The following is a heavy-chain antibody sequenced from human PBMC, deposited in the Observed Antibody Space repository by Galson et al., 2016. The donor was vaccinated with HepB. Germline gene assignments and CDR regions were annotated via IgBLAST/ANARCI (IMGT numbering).Heavy chain of an antibody. Sequence: SETLSLTCTVSDYSISSGYFWGWIRQPPGKGLEWIGSIYRGDITHYNPSLRSRVTVSLDASKNHFSLHLQMDSLRTEDTAVYYCTTGHIYFGSSNWGQGTLVTVSS. CDR1: DYSISSGYF. V-gene: IGHV4-38-2*02. D-gene: IGHD3-10*01. J-gene: IGHJ4*02. CDR3: TTGHIYFGSSN. CDR2: IYRGDIT.